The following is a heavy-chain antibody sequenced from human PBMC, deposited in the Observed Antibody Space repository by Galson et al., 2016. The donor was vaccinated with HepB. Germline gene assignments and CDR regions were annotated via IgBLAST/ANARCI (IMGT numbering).Heavy chain of an antibody. CDR1: GFTFSSYW. Sequence: SLRLSCAASGFTFSSYWMHWVRQVPGKGVVWVSRMKSDGNSTTYADPVKGRFTISRDNSKNTLYLQMNSLRAEDTAIFYCAKDEMYYYDSSGYLHYWGQGTLVTVSS. J-gene: IGHJ4*02. V-gene: IGHV3-74*01. CDR2: MKSDGNST. CDR3: AKDEMYYYDSSGYLHY. D-gene: IGHD3-22*01.